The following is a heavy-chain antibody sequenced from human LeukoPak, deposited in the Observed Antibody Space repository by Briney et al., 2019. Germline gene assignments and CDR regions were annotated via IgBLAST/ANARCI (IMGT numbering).Heavy chain of an antibody. D-gene: IGHD1-26*01. V-gene: IGHV3-7*01. J-gene: IGHJ4*02. CDR3: ARDIPRGASHLDY. CDR1: GFSFSSYW. CDR2: INEDESQK. Sequence: GGSLRLSCETSGFSFSSYWMTWVRQAPGKGPEWVANINEDESQKNFVDSVKGRFTISRDNAKSSLYLQMNSLRVEDTAVYYCARDIPRGASHLDYWGQGTLVTVSS.